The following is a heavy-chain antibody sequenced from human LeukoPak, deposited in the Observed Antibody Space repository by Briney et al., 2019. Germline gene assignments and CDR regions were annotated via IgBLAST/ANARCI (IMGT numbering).Heavy chain of an antibody. CDR2: IYYSGST. J-gene: IGHJ5*02. CDR1: GGSISSSSYY. V-gene: IGHV4-39*01. Sequence: SETLSLTCTVSGGSISSSSYYWGWIRQPPGTGLEWIGSIYYSGSTYYNPSLKSRVTISVDTSKNQFSLKLSSVAAADTAVYYCARGSIVVVPAALRRIDPWGQGTLVTVSS. CDR3: ARGSIVVVPAALRRIDP. D-gene: IGHD2-2*01.